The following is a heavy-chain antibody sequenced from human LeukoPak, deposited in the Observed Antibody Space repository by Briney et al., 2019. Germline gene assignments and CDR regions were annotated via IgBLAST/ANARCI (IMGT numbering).Heavy chain of an antibody. CDR2: IYYSGST. CDR3: AREVDYWFDP. CDR1: GVSISGYY. J-gene: IGHJ5*02. D-gene: IGHD2-15*01. V-gene: IGHV4-59*01. Sequence: SETLSPTCTVSGVSISGYYWSWIRQPPGKGLAWIGYIYYSGSTYYNPSPKSPITMSLHTTTNPFSLKRTSVTTADTAVCYCAREVDYWFDPWGQGTLVTVSS.